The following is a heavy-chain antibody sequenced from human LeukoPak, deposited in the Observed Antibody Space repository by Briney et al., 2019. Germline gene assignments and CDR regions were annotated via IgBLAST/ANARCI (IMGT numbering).Heavy chain of an antibody. V-gene: IGHV3-30*18. CDR1: RFTFSSYG. Sequence: GGSLRLSCAASRFTFSSYGMHWVRQAPGKGLEWVAVISYDGSNRYYADSVKGRFTISRDTSKDTLYLQMNSLRAEDTAVYYCAKTRSRNMITFGGVENWFDPWGQGTLVTVSS. D-gene: IGHD3-16*01. CDR2: ISYDGSNR. CDR3: AKTRSRNMITFGGVENWFDP. J-gene: IGHJ5*02.